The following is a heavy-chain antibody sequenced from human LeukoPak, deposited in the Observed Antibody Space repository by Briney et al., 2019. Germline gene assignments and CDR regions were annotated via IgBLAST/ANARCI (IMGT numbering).Heavy chain of an antibody. CDR3: ARNGDYSLDS. Sequence: SETLSLTCAVYGGSFSAYYWSWVRQPPGKGLEWIGETLHSGSTSYNPSLQSRVTMSINTSKSQFSLRLTSVTAADTAIYYCARNGDYSLDSWGQGTLVTVSS. CDR2: TLHSGST. J-gene: IGHJ4*02. V-gene: IGHV4-34*12. CDR1: GGSFSAYY. D-gene: IGHD4-17*01.